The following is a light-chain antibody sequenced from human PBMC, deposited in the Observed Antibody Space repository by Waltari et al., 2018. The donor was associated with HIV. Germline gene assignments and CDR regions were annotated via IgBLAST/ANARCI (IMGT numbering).Light chain of an antibody. V-gene: IGLV3-21*02. J-gene: IGLJ3*02. Sequence: SYVLTQPPSVSVAPGQTARITCGGNKIRSKSVHWYQQKPGQDPVLVVYDDTDRPPGGPERFSGSKSGNAAALAISRVEAGDEADYYCQVWDSSIEVVFGGGTKLTVL. CDR3: QVWDSSIEVV. CDR1: KIRSKS. CDR2: DDT.